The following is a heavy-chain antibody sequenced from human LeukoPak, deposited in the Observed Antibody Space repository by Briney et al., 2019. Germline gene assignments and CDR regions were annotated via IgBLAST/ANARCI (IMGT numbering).Heavy chain of an antibody. CDR1: GFSFSFYA. CDR3: AKGRSGSGTTPAHFHN. CDR2: ISGSGGSA. J-gene: IGHJ4*02. D-gene: IGHD3-10*01. V-gene: IGHV3-23*01. Sequence: GGSLRLSCAASGFSFSFYAMTWVRQAPGKGLEWVSGISGSGGSAYYADSVKGRFTFSRDNSKNTVFLQMNSLRAEDTAMYYCAKGRSGSGTTPAHFHNWGQGTLVTVSS.